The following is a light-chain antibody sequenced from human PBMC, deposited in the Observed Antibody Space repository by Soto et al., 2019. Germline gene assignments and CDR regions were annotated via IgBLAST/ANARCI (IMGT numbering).Light chain of an antibody. V-gene: IGKV3-20*01. J-gene: IGKJ5*01. CDR2: GAS. CDR3: QQYGSSPRT. Sequence: ETAMTQSPATLSVSPGERATLSCRTSQSISSNLAWYQQKPGQPPRLLIYGASSRATGIPDRFSGSGSGTDFTLTISRLEPEDFAVYYCQQYGSSPRTFGQGTRLEI. CDR1: QSISSN.